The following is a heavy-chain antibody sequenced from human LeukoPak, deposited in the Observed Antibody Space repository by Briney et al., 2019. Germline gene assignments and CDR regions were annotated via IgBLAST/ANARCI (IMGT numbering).Heavy chain of an antibody. V-gene: IGHV4-38-2*02. CDR1: GYSISSGYY. D-gene: IGHD6-13*01. J-gene: IGHJ4*02. CDR2: IYHSGST. Sequence: SETLSLTCTVSGYSISSGYYWGWIRQPPGKGLEWIGSIYHSGSTYYNPSLKSRVTISVDTSKNQFSLKLSSVTAADTAVYYCASARAAAGLLGLWGQGTLVTVSS. CDR3: ASARAAAGLLGL.